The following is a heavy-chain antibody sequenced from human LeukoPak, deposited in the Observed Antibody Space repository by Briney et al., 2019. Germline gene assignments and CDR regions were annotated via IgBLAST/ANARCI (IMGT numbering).Heavy chain of an antibody. J-gene: IGHJ4*02. CDR1: GFTFSTYG. V-gene: IGHV3-30*02. CDR2: IRYDGRNK. Sequence: GGSLRLSCAASGFTFSTYGMHWVRQVPGKGLEWVAFIRYDGRNKYYADSVKGRFTISRDNSKNTLCLQMNSLRAEDTAVYYCAKEIWPTVTTPGHTHFDYWGQGTLVTVSS. D-gene: IGHD4-17*01. CDR3: AKEIWPTVTTPGHTHFDY.